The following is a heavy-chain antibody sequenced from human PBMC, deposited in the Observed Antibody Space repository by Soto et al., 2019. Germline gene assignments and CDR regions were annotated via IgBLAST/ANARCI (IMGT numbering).Heavy chain of an antibody. CDR3: ARGMTTVTTFDY. D-gene: IGHD4-17*01. CDR2: IYHSGST. Sequence: SETLSLTCAVSGGSISSGGYSWSWIRQPPGKGLECIGYIYHSGSTYYNPSLKSRVTISVDRYKNQFSLKLSSVTAADTAVYYCARGMTTVTTFDYWGQGTLVTVSS. CDR1: GGSISSGGYS. J-gene: IGHJ4*02. V-gene: IGHV4-30-2*01.